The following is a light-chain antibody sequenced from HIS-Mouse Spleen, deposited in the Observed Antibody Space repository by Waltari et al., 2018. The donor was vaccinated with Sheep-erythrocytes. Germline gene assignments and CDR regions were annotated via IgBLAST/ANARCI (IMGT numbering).Light chain of an antibody. CDR2: DVS. J-gene: IGLJ2*01. CDR1: SSDVGGYPY. CDR3: CSYAGSYTFVV. V-gene: IGLV2-11*01. Sequence: QSALTQPRSVSGSPGQSVTISCPGTSSDVGGYPYVSWYQQHPGKAPKLMIYDVSKRPSGVPDRFSGSKSGNTASLTISGLQAEDEADYYCCSYAGSYTFVVFGGGTKLTVL.